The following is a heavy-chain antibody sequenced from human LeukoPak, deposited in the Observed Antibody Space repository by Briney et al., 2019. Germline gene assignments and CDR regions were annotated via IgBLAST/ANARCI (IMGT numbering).Heavy chain of an antibody. V-gene: IGHV4-39*01. CDR2: IYYSKNT. Sequence: SETLSLTCTVSGGSISSSNAYWGWIRQPPGKGLEWIGSIYYSKNTYYNPSLESRVTISADTSKNQFSLTLGSVSATDTAVYYCASPRGFSYGYFDNWGQGTLVTVSS. D-gene: IGHD5-18*01. J-gene: IGHJ4*02. CDR3: ASPRGFSYGYFDN. CDR1: GGSISSSNAY.